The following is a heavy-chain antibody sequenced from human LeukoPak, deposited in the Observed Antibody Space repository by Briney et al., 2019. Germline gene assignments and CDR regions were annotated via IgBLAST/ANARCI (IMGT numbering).Heavy chain of an antibody. CDR1: GDSISSYY. Sequence: PSETLSLTCTVSGDSISSYYWSWIRQPAGKGLEWIGRIYTNGNTNYNPSLKSRVTMSVDTSKNQFSLKLSSVTAADTAVYYCAREGGGDRSGYSRGNNRAFDIWGQGTMVTVSS. V-gene: IGHV4-4*07. CDR2: IYTNGNT. D-gene: IGHD3-22*01. CDR3: AREGGGDRSGYSRGNNRAFDI. J-gene: IGHJ3*02.